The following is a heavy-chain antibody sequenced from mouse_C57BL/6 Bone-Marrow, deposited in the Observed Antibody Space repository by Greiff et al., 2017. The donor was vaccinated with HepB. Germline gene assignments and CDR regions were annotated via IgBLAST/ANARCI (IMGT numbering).Heavy chain of an antibody. CDR1: GFTFSDYY. CDR2: INYDGSST. CDR3: ARVASGYFDY. D-gene: IGHD3-1*01. J-gene: IGHJ2*01. Sequence: EVMLVESEGGLVQPGSSMKLSCTASGFTFSDYYMAWVRQVPEKGLEWVANINYDGSSTYYLDSLKSRFIISRDNAKNILYLQMSSLKSEDTATYYCARVASGYFDYWGQGTTLTVSS. V-gene: IGHV5-16*01.